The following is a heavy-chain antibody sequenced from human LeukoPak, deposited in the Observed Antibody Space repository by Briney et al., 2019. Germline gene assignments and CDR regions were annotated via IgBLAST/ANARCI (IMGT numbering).Heavy chain of an antibody. CDR1: GFTFSISA. V-gene: IGHV3-23*01. CDR3: ARDIELST. J-gene: IGHJ3*01. Sequence: PGGSLRLSCAASGFTFSISAMTWVRQAPGKGLEWVALISYSGSNAYYADSVRGRFTISRDSSKSMLYLQMDSLRAEDTAIYYCARDIELSTWGQGTMVSV. D-gene: IGHD1-7*01. CDR2: ISYSGSNA.